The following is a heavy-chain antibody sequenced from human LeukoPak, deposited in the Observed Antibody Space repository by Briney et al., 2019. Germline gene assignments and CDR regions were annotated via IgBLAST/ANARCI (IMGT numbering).Heavy chain of an antibody. CDR2: ISAYNGNP. CDR1: GYTFTSYG. CDR3: ARGDDILTGYFRGFDY. Sequence: ASVKVSCKASGYTFTSYGISWVRQAPGQGLEWMGWISAYNGNPNYAQKLQGRVTMTTDTSSTTAYMELRSLRSDDTALYFCARGDDILTGYFRGFDYWGQGTLVTVSS. J-gene: IGHJ4*02. V-gene: IGHV1-18*01. D-gene: IGHD3-9*01.